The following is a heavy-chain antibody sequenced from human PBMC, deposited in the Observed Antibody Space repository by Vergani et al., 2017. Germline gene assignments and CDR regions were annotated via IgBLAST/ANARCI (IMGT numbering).Heavy chain of an antibody. D-gene: IGHD3-22*01. Sequence: EVQLEESGGGLVLPGRSLRLSCVASGFTSAGYAMHWVRQAPGKGLEWVSGISWNSNSIGYADSVKGRFTISRDNAKNSLYLQMNSLRAEDTAVYYCARKHISNYYDSXGYYYMGYYYGMDVWGQGTTVTVSS. CDR1: GFTSAGYA. CDR3: ARKHISNYYDSXGYYYMGYYYGMDV. CDR2: ISWNSNSI. J-gene: IGHJ6*02. V-gene: IGHV3-9*02.